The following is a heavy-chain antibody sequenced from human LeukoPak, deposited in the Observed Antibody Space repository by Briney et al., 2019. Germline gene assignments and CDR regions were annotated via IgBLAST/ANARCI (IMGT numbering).Heavy chain of an antibody. CDR2: IWYDGSNI. CDR1: GISFSSHG. D-gene: IGHD5-12*01. J-gene: IGHJ4*02. V-gene: IGHV3-33*03. CDR3: AKGGPLQWLRFDY. Sequence: GTSLRLSCAASGISFSSHGMHWVRQAPGKGLEWVAVIWYDGSNIYYADSVKGRFTISRDNSKNTLYLQMNSLRAEDTALYYCAKGGPLQWLRFDYWGQGTLVTVSS.